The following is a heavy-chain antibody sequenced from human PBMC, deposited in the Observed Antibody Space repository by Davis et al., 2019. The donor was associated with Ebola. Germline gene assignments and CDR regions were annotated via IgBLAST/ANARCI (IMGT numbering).Heavy chain of an antibody. Sequence: ASVKVSCKASGYTFTGYYIHWVRQAPGQGLEWMGRINPNSGNTNYVQNFQGRVTMTRDTSISTAYMELSRLRSDDTAVYYCAGLGEGGSWGQGTLVTVSS. CDR3: AGLGEGGS. CDR2: INPNSGNT. J-gene: IGHJ5*02. D-gene: IGHD5-12*01. V-gene: IGHV1-2*06. CDR1: GYTFTGYY.